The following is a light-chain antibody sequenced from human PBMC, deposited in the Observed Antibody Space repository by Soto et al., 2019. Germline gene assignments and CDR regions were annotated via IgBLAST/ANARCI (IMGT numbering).Light chain of an antibody. Sequence: QSVLTQPPSASETPGQRVSISCSGSSSNIGTNTVTWYQHVPGTAPEVLIYSNSQRPSGVPDRFSGSKSGTSASLAISGLQSEDEAAYYCAAWDDSLNGLVFGGGTKLTVL. CDR2: SNS. CDR1: SSNIGTNT. J-gene: IGLJ3*02. CDR3: AAWDDSLNGLV. V-gene: IGLV1-44*01.